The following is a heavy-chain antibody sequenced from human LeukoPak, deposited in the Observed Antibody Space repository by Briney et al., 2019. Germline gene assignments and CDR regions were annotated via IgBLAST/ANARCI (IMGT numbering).Heavy chain of an antibody. J-gene: IGHJ3*02. D-gene: IGHD4-17*01. V-gene: IGHV3-30-3*01. CDR2: ISYDGSNK. Sequence: GGSLRLSCAASGFTFSSYAMHWVRQAPGKGLEWVAVISYDGSNKYYADSVKGRFTISRDNSKNTLYLQMNSLRAEDTAVYYCARAGGMTTDDAFDIWGQGTMVTVSS. CDR3: ARAGGMTTDDAFDI. CDR1: GFTFSSYA.